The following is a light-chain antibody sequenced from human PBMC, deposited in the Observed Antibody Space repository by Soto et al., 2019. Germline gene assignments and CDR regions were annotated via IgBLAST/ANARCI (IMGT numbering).Light chain of an antibody. CDR2: SAS. Sequence: DVQMTQSPSSLSASVGDRVTITCRASQGISSFLAWYQQIPGKVPKLLIYSASTLHSGVPSRFSGSGSGTDFTLTISSLQPEDVAIYYCQKYNSGPLTFGGGTKVDIK. CDR1: QGISSF. J-gene: IGKJ4*01. CDR3: QKYNSGPLT. V-gene: IGKV1-27*01.